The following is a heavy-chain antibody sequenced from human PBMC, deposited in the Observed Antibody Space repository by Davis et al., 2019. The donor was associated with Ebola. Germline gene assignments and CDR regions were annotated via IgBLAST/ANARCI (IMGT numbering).Heavy chain of an antibody. CDR2: IYSSGST. Sequence: MPSETLSLTCTVSGGSIHSGGHYWSWIRQPPGKGLEWIVNIYSSGSTNYNPSLKSRVTISIDTSKNQFSLKLSSVTAADTAVYYCARSHSDWLLPFDYWGQGTLATVSS. CDR1: GGSIHSGGHY. V-gene: IGHV4-61*08. CDR3: ARSHSDWLLPFDY. D-gene: IGHD3-9*01. J-gene: IGHJ4*02.